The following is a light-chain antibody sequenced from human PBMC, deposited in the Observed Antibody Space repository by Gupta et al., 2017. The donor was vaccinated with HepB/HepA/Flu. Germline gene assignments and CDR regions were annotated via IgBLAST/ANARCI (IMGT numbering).Light chain of an antibody. CDR3: MQALETPYCT. Sequence: DIVMTQSPLSLAVTPGEPASISCRSSQSLLHSNGYNYLDWYLQKPGQSPQLLIYLGSNRASGVPDRFSGSGSGTDFTLKISRVEAEDVGVYYCMQALETPYCTVGPGTKVNIK. J-gene: IGKJ3*01. CDR2: LGS. V-gene: IGKV2-28*01. CDR1: QSLLHSNGYNY.